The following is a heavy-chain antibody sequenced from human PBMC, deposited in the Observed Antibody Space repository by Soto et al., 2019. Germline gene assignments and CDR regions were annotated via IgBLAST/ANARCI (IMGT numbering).Heavy chain of an antibody. J-gene: IGHJ5*02. CDR3: ARARAIAAAGISWFDP. CDR1: GFTFSSYW. Sequence: EVQLVESGGGLVQPGGSLRLSCAPSGFTFSSYWMHWVRQAPGKGLVWVSRINSDGSSTGYADSVKGRFTISRDTAKNTLYLQMTGLRAEDTAVYYCARARAIAAAGISWFDPWCQGTLVTVSS. D-gene: IGHD6-13*01. V-gene: IGHV3-74*01. CDR2: INSDGSST.